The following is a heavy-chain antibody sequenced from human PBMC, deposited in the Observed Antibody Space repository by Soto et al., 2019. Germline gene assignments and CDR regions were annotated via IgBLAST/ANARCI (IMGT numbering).Heavy chain of an antibody. Sequence: SETLSLTCTVSGGSISSGGYYWSWIRQHPGKGLEWIGYIYYSGSTYYNPSLKSRVTISVDTSKNQFSLKLSSVTAADTAVYCCASSGGGSYANWFDPWGQGTLVTVSS. CDR1: GGSISSGGYY. D-gene: IGHD1-26*01. J-gene: IGHJ5*02. CDR2: IYYSGST. V-gene: IGHV4-31*03. CDR3: ASSGGGSYANWFDP.